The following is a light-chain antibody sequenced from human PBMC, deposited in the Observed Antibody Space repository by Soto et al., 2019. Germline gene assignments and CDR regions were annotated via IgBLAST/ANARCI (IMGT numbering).Light chain of an antibody. J-gene: IGLJ1*01. CDR2: EVT. CDR3: SSYAGTNNYV. Sequence: SVLTQPPSTSGPPGQSLTISCTGTSSYVGGYNCVSWYQQHPGKAPNLMIYEVTKRPSDIPDRFSGSKSGNTASLTVSGLQAEDEADYYCSSYAGTNNYVFGTGTKVTVL. CDR1: SSYVGGYNC. V-gene: IGLV2-8*01.